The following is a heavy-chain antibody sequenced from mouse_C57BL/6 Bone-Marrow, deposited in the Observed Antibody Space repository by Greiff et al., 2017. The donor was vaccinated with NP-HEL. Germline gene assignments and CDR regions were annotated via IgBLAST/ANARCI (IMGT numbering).Heavy chain of an antibody. Sequence: QVQLQQSGPELVKPGASVKISCKASGYAFSSSWMNWVKQRPGKGLEWIGRIYPGDGDTNYNGKFKGKATLTADKSYSTAYMQLSSLTSEDSAVYFCARYYGSSPYAMDYWGQGTSVTVSS. D-gene: IGHD1-1*01. CDR2: IYPGDGDT. V-gene: IGHV1-82*01. CDR3: ARYYGSSPYAMDY. CDR1: GYAFSSSW. J-gene: IGHJ4*01.